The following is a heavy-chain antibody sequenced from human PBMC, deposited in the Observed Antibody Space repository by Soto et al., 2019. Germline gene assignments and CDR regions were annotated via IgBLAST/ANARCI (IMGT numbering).Heavy chain of an antibody. D-gene: IGHD2-8*01. CDR3: AKGGGHCSDGVCYAFEV. J-gene: IGHJ3*01. CDR2: IYHSGSS. CDR1: SDSIRTEKW. Sequence: QVQLQESGPGLVKPSETLSLTCTVSSDSIRTEKWWSWVRQPPGKGLEWIGEIYHSGSSHYSPALKSRVVISQDKSKNQFSLKLCSVTAADTAVYYCAKGGGHCSDGVCYAFEVWGQGTMVAVSS. V-gene: IGHV4-4*02.